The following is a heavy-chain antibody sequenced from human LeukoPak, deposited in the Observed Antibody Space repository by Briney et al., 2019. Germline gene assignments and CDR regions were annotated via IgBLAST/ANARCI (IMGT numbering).Heavy chain of an antibody. D-gene: IGHD6-19*01. CDR3: ARDSGWYYFDY. CDR2: IWYDGSNK. V-gene: IGHV3-30*19. CDR1: GLTFGSYG. Sequence: GGSLRLSCAASGLTFGSYGMHWVRQAPGKGLEWVAVIWYDGSNKYYADSVKGRFTISRDNSKNTLYLQMNSLRAEDTAVYYCARDSGWYYFDYWGQGTLVTVSS. J-gene: IGHJ4*02.